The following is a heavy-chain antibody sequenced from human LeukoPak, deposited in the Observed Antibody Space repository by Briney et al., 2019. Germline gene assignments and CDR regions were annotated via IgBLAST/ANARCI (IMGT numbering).Heavy chain of an antibody. CDR3: ALGTGYSYGESFDY. CDR1: GGSISSYY. D-gene: IGHD5-18*01. Sequence: PSETLSLTCTVSGGSISSYYWSWIRQPPGKGLEWIGYIYYSGCTNYNPSLKSRVTISVDTSKNQFSLKLSSVTAADTAVYYCALGTGYSYGESFDYWGQGTLVTVSS. J-gene: IGHJ4*02. CDR2: IYYSGCT. V-gene: IGHV4-59*01.